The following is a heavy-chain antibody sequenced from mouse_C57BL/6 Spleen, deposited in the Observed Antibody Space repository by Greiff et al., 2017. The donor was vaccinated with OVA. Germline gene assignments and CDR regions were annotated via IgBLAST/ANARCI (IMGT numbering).Heavy chain of an antibody. CDR3: ARGGYDYDLFAY. Sequence: VQLVESGAELARPGASVKLSCKASGYTFTSYGISWVKQRTGQGLEWIGEIYPRSGNTYYNEKFKGKATLTADKSSSTAYMELRSLTSEDSAVYFCARGGYDYDLFAYWGQGTLVTVSA. CDR1: GYTFTSYG. V-gene: IGHV1-81*01. CDR2: IYPRSGNT. J-gene: IGHJ3*01. D-gene: IGHD2-4*01.